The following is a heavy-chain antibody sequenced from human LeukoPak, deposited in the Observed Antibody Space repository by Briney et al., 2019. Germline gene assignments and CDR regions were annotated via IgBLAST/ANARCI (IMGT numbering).Heavy chain of an antibody. CDR1: GYTLTSYY. CDR3: ARGTIRFLEWLPYDAFDI. J-gene: IGHJ3*02. V-gene: IGHV1-46*01. Sequence: ASVKVSCKASGYTLTSYYMHWVRQAPGQGLEWMGIINPSGGSTSYAQKFQGRVTMTRDTSTSTVYMELSSLRSEDTAVYYCARGTIRFLEWLPYDAFDIWGQGTMVTVSS. D-gene: IGHD3-3*01. CDR2: INPSGGST.